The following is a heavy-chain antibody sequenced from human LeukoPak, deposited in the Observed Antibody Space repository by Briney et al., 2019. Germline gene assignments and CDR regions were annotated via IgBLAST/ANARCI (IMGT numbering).Heavy chain of an antibody. Sequence: ASVKASCKASGYTFTGYYMHWVRQAPGQGLEWMGWINPNSGGTNYAQKFQGRVTMTRDTSISTAYMELSRLRSDDTAVYYCARIAVAGPYFDYWGQGTLVTVSS. CDR3: ARIAVAGPYFDY. CDR1: GYTFTGYY. V-gene: IGHV1-2*02. CDR2: INPNSGGT. D-gene: IGHD6-19*01. J-gene: IGHJ4*02.